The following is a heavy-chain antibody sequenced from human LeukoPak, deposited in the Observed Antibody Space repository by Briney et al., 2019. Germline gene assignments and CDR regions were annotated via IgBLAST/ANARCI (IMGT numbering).Heavy chain of an antibody. CDR2: INPNSGGT. D-gene: IGHD4-17*01. CDR1: GYTFTGYY. V-gene: IGHV1-2*02. Sequence: ASVKVSCKASGYTFTGYYMHWVRQAPGQGLEWMGWINPNSGGTNYAQKFQGRVTMTRDTSISTAYMELSSLRSEDTAVYYCARDARVYGADYLYYYYGMDVWGQGTTVTVSS. J-gene: IGHJ6*02. CDR3: ARDARVYGADYLYYYYGMDV.